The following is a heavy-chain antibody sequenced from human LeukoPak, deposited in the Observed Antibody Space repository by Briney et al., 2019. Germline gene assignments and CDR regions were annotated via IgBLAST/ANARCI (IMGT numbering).Heavy chain of an antibody. V-gene: IGHV4-59*01. D-gene: IGHD3-22*01. Sequence: PSETLSLTCTVSGGSISSYYWSWIRQPPGKGLEWIGYIYYSGSTNYNPSLKSRVTISVDTSKNQFSLKLSSVTAADTAVYYCARGDSSGYPPQYYYYYMDVWGKGTTVTISS. CDR1: GGSISSYY. CDR2: IYYSGST. CDR3: ARGDSSGYPPQYYYYYMDV. J-gene: IGHJ6*03.